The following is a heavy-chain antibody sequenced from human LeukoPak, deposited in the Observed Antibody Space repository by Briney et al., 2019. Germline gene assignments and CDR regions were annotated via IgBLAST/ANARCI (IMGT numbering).Heavy chain of an antibody. CDR3: ARVRGYDILTGYYVPLDY. Sequence: SVKVSCKASGYTFTSYGISWVRQAPGQGLEWMGWISAYNGNTNYAQKLQGRVTMTTDTSTSTAYMELRSLRSDDTAVYYCARVRGYDILTGYYVPLDYWGQGTLVTVSS. J-gene: IGHJ4*02. CDR1: GYTFTSYG. D-gene: IGHD3-9*01. CDR2: ISAYNGNT. V-gene: IGHV1-18*01.